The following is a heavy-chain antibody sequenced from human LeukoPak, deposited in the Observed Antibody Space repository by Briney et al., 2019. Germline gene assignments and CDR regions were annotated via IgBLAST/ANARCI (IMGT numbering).Heavy chain of an antibody. CDR1: GYTFTSYD. D-gene: IGHD6-13*01. J-gene: IGHJ6*03. CDR3: ARGHSSSWYRGVYYYYYMDV. V-gene: IGHV1-8*03. Sequence: ASVKVSCKASGYTFTSYDINWVRQATGQGLEWMGWMNPNSGNTGYAQKFQGRVTITRNTSISTAYMELSSLRSEDTAVYYCARGHSSSWYRGVYYYYYMDVWGKGTTVTVSS. CDR2: MNPNSGNT.